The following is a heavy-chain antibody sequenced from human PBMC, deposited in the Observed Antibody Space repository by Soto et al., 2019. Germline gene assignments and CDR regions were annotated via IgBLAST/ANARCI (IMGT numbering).Heavy chain of an antibody. CDR1: GFTFSSYA. Sequence: EVQLLESGGGLVQPGGSLRLSCAASGFTFSSYAMSWVSQAPGKGLEWVSAISGSGGSTYYADSVKGRFTISRDNSKNTLYLQMNSLSAEDTAVYYCAKVIGCSSTSCYGGLDYWGQGTLVTVSS. D-gene: IGHD2-2*01. CDR2: ISGSGGST. J-gene: IGHJ4*02. V-gene: IGHV3-23*01. CDR3: AKVIGCSSTSCYGGLDY.